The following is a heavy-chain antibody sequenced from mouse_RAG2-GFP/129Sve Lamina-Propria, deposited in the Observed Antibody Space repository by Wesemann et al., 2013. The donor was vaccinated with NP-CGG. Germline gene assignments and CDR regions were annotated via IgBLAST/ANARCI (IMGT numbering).Heavy chain of an antibody. CDR3: TRSGTTVVPFDY. J-gene: IGHJ2*01. V-gene: IGHV1-5*01. Sequence: EVQLQQSGTVLARPGASVKMSCKTSGYTFTSYWMHWVKQRPGQGLEWIGAIYPGNSDTSYNQKFKGKAKLTAVTSASTAYMELSSLTNEDSAVYYCTRSGTTVVPFDYWGQGTTLTVSS. CDR2: IYPGNSDT. D-gene: IGHD1-1*01. CDR1: GYTFTSYW.